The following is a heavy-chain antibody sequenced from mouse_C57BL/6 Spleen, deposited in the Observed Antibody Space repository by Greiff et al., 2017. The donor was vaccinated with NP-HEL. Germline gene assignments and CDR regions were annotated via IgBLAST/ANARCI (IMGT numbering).Heavy chain of an antibody. CDR1: GFSLTSYG. CDR3: ARSNWDEYFDV. Sequence: VQLQQSGPGLVQPSQSLSITCTVSGFSLTSYGVHWVRQSPGKGLEWLGVIWSGGSTDYNAAFISRLSISKDNSKSQVFFKMNSLQADDTAIYYCARSNWDEYFDVWGTGTTVTVSS. V-gene: IGHV2-2*01. J-gene: IGHJ1*03. D-gene: IGHD4-1*02. CDR2: IWSGGST.